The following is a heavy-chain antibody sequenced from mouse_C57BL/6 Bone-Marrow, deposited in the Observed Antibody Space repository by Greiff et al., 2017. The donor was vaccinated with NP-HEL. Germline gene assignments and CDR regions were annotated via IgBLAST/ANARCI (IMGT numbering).Heavy chain of an antibody. CDR3: ARGGRQGDYAMDY. CDR2: IDPSDSYT. Sequence: VQLQQPGAELVMPGASVKLSCKASGYTFTSYWMHWVKQRPGQGLEWIGEIDPSDSYTNYNQKLKGKSTLTVDKSSSTAYMQLSSLTSEDSAVYYCARGGRQGDYAMDYWGQGTSVTVSS. CDR1: GYTFTSYW. V-gene: IGHV1-69*01. D-gene: IGHD2-12*01. J-gene: IGHJ4*01.